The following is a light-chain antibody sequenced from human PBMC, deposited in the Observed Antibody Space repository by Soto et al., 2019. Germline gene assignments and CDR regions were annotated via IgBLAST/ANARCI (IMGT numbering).Light chain of an antibody. V-gene: IGKV3-15*01. Sequence: MMMTQSPTTLSVSPEERATLSCRTSHTVNSHVAWYQQKPGQAPRLLLYGAYTRPTGIPVRFSGSGFGTEFTLTISSLQYEDFAVYYCQQYGSSPRTFGKGTKVDNK. CDR2: GAY. CDR3: QQYGSSPRT. CDR1: HTVNSH. J-gene: IGKJ1*01.